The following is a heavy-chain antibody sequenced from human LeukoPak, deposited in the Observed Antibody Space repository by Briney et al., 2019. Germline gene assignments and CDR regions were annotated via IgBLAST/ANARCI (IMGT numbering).Heavy chain of an antibody. Sequence: SETLSLTCTVSGGSIPSYYWSWIRQPAGKGLEWIGRIYTSGSTNYNPSLKSRVTMSVDTSKNQFSLKLSSVTAADTAVYYCARALRYYYDSSGYALDAFDVWGPGTMVTVSS. CDR1: GGSIPSYY. CDR3: ARALRYYYDSSGYALDAFDV. J-gene: IGHJ3*01. V-gene: IGHV4-4*07. D-gene: IGHD3-22*01. CDR2: IYTSGST.